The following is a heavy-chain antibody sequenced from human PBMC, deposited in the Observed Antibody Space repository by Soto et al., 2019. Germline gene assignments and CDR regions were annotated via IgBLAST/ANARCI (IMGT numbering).Heavy chain of an antibody. CDR3: AGDGGGRGYYYYYYGMDV. CDR2: MNPNSGNT. J-gene: IGHJ6*02. D-gene: IGHD3-10*01. Sequence: QVQLVQSGAEVKKPGASVKVSCKASGYTFTSYDINWVRQATGQGLEWMGWMNPNSGNTGYAQKFQGRVTMTRNTSIATAYMELSSLRSEDTAVYYWAGDGGGRGYYYYYYGMDVWGQGTTVTVSS. V-gene: IGHV1-8*01. CDR1: GYTFTSYD.